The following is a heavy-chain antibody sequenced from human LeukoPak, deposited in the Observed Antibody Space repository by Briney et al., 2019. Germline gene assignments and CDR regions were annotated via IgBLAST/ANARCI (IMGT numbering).Heavy chain of an antibody. CDR3: AKDTYGGNSQND. Sequence: GGSLRLSCAASGFTFSSYGMSWVRQAPGKGLEWVSAISGSGGSTYYADSVKGRFTISRDNSKNTLYLQMNSLRAEDTAVYYCAKDTYGGNSQNDWGQGTLVTVSS. D-gene: IGHD4-23*01. CDR2: ISGSGGST. V-gene: IGHV3-23*01. CDR1: GFTFSSYG. J-gene: IGHJ4*02.